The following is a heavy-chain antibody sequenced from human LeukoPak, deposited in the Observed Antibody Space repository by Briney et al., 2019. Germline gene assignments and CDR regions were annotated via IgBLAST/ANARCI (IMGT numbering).Heavy chain of an antibody. CDR3: ARDWDRLRDSSGWFNYYYYYMDV. J-gene: IGHJ6*03. Sequence: ASVKVSCKASGYTFTGYYMHWVRQAPGQGLEWMGWINPNSGGTNYAQKFRGRVTMTRDTSISTAYMELSRLRSDDTAVYYCARDWDRLRDSSGWFNYYYYYMDVWGKGTTVTVSS. V-gene: IGHV1-2*02. D-gene: IGHD6-19*01. CDR1: GYTFTGYY. CDR2: INPNSGGT.